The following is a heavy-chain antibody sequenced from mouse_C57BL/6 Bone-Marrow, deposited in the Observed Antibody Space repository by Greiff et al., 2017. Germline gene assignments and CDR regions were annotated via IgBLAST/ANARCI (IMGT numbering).Heavy chain of an antibody. Sequence: QVQLKESGAELVRPGASVTLSCKASGYTFTDYEMHWVKQTPVHGLEWIGAIDPETGGTAYNQKFKGKAILTADKSSSTAYMERRSLTSEDSAVYDCTREGQVRPYYFGGWGQGTTLTVAS. CDR1: GYTFTDYE. CDR2: IDPETGGT. CDR3: TREGQVRPYYFGG. D-gene: IGHD3-2*02. V-gene: IGHV1-15*01. J-gene: IGHJ2*01.